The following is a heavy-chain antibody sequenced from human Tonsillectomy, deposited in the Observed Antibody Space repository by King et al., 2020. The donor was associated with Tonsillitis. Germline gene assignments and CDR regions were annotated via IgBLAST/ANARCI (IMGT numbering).Heavy chain of an antibody. D-gene: IGHD3-3*01. CDR2: IYYSGST. CDR3: ARHYDLWSGYLGDYYYGMDV. V-gene: IGHV4-39*01. Sequence: QLQESGPGLVKPSETLSLTCTVSGGSISSSSYYWGWIRQPPGKGLEWIGSIYYSGSTYYNPSLKSRVTISVDTSKNQFSLKLSSVTAADTAVYYCARHYDLWSGYLGDYYYGMDVWGPGTTVTVSS. J-gene: IGHJ6*02. CDR1: GGSISSSSYY.